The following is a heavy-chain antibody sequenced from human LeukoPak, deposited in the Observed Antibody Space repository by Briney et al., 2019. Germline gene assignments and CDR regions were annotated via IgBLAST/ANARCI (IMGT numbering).Heavy chain of an antibody. CDR2: ISYDGSNK. CDR3: AKPASGSPPREFDS. CDR1: GFTFSSYG. J-gene: IGHJ4*02. V-gene: IGHV3-30*18. Sequence: QSGGSLRLSCAASGFTFSSYGMHWVRQAPGKGLEWVAVISYDGSNKYYADSVKGRFTISRDNSKNTLYLQMNSLRAEDTAVYYCAKPASGSPPREFDSWGQGTLVTVSS. D-gene: IGHD1-26*01.